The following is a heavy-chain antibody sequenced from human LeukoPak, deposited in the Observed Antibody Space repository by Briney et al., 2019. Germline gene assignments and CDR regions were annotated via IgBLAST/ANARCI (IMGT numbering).Heavy chain of an antibody. V-gene: IGHV4-59*06. CDR2: IYYSGST. D-gene: IGHD1-1*01. Sequence: PSETLSLTCTVSGGSISSYYWSWIRQPPGKGLEWIGYIYYSGSTYYNPSLKSRVTISVDTSKNQFSLKLSSVTAADTAVYYCASTLTTGTTHLFDYWGQGTLVTVSS. J-gene: IGHJ4*02. CDR1: GGSISSYY. CDR3: ASTLTTGTTHLFDY.